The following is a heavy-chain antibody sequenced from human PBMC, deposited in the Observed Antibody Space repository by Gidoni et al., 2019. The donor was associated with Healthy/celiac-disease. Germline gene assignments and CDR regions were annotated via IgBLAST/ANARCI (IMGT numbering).Heavy chain of an antibody. CDR3: ARDKVIFGVVANFDY. Sequence: QVQLVQSGAEVKKPGASVKVSCKASGYTFTSYGISWVRQAPGQGLEWMGWISAYNGNTNYAQKLQGRVTMTTDTSTSTAYRELRSLRSDDTAVYYCARDKVIFGVVANFDYWGQGTLVTVSS. J-gene: IGHJ4*02. D-gene: IGHD3-3*01. CDR2: ISAYNGNT. CDR1: GYTFTSYG. V-gene: IGHV1-18*01.